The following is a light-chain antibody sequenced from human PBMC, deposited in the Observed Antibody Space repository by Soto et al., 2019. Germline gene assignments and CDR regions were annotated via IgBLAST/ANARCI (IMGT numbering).Light chain of an antibody. J-gene: IGKJ5*01. V-gene: IGKV3-11*01. CDR3: QQRSDWPGVT. CDR2: DAS. CDR1: QSVSSY. Sequence: EIVLTQSPATLSLSPGERATLSCRASQSVSSYLAWYQQKPGQAPRLLIYDASNRATGIPARFSGSGSGTDFTLTISSLEPEDFALYYCQQRSDWPGVTFGQGTRLEIK.